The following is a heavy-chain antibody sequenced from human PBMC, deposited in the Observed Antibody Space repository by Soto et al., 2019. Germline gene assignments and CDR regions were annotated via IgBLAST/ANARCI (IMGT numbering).Heavy chain of an antibody. CDR3: ARHGITGSYYDAFDI. D-gene: IGHD1-26*01. J-gene: IGHJ3*02. Sequence: SATLSVTSPVDGGSISSSGCHGGWICQPPGKGLEWIASIKYSGTTXYXXXXXXXXXXXVXXXKNQFARKLRSVPAAETVVYYXARHGITGSYYDAFDIWGQXTXVT. CDR2: IKYSGTT. CDR1: GGSISSSGCH. V-gene: IGHV4-39*01.